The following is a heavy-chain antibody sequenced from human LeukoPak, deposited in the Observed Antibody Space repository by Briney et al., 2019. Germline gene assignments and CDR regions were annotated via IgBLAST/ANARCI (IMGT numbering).Heavy chain of an antibody. J-gene: IGHJ3*02. D-gene: IGHD6-13*01. Sequence: ASVKVSCKASGYTFTNYAISWVRQAPGQGLEWMGWISVFSDDTKSAQNLQGRITMTTDTSTSTAYMELRSLRSDDTAVYYCARDTSTAGTGFAFDIWGQGTMVTVSS. CDR2: ISVFSDDT. V-gene: IGHV1-18*01. CDR3: ARDTSTAGTGFAFDI. CDR1: GYTFTNYA.